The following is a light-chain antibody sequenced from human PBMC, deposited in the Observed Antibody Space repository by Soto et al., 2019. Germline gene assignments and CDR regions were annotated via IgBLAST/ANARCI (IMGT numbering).Light chain of an antibody. CDR1: QGISGA. CDR2: DAS. Sequence: AIPLTQSPSSLSASVGDRVTITCRASQGISGALAWYQQKPGKAPSLLISDASSLQSGVPSRFSGSGSGTDFTLTISSLQPEDFATYYCQQFNSYPITFGQGTRLEIK. CDR3: QQFNSYPIT. V-gene: IGKV1-13*02. J-gene: IGKJ5*01.